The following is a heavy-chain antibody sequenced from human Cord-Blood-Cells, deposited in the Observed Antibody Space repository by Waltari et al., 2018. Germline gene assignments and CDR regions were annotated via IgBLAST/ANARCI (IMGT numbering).Heavy chain of an antibody. CDR3: ARGTSPEGAFDI. V-gene: IGHV4-34*01. CDR1: GGSFSGSY. Sequence: QVQLQQWGAGLLKPSETLSLTCAVYGGSFSGSYWSWIRPPPGKGLEWIREINHSGSTNYNPSLKSRVTISVDTSKNQFSLKLSSVTAADTAVYYCARGTSPEGAFDIWGQGTMVTVSS. D-gene: IGHD6-6*01. CDR2: INHSGST. J-gene: IGHJ3*02.